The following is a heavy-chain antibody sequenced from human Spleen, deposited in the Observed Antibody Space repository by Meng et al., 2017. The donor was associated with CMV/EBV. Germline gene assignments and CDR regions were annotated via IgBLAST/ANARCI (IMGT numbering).Heavy chain of an antibody. D-gene: IGHD1-26*01. V-gene: IGHV3-20*04. Sequence: GESLKISCAASGFPFDDYGMSWVRQAPGKGLEWVSGIRWNGETTGYADSVKGRFTISRDNGKNSLYLQMNRLRVEDTALYYCAKLRGPTPPGNAFDFWGQGTRVTVSS. CDR2: IRWNGETT. CDR3: AKLRGPTPPGNAFDF. J-gene: IGHJ3*01. CDR1: GFPFDDYG.